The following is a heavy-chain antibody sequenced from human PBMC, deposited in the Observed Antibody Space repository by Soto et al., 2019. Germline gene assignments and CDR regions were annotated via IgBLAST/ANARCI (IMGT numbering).Heavy chain of an antibody. D-gene: IGHD6-13*01. CDR1: GYTFTGYY. CDR3: ARSPIYSSSFDY. CDR2: INPNSGGT. J-gene: IGHJ4*02. Sequence: GASVKVSCKASGYTFTGYYMHWVRQAPGQGLEGMGWINPNSGGTNYAQKFQGRVTMTRDTSISTAYMELSRLRSDDTAVYYCARSPIYSSSFDYWGQGTLVTVSS. V-gene: IGHV1-2*02.